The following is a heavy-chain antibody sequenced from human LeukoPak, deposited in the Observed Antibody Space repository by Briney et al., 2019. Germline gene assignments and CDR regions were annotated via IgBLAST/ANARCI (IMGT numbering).Heavy chain of an antibody. CDR2: IKQDGSEK. D-gene: IGHD3-22*01. Sequence: GGSLRLSCAASGFTFSSYWMSWVRQAPGKGLEWVANIKQDGSEKYYVDSVKGRFTISRDNAKNSLYLQMYSLRAEDTAVYYCAGDYYDSSGYYPEYFQHWGQGTLVTVSS. V-gene: IGHV3-7*03. CDR1: GFTFSSYW. CDR3: AGDYYDSSGYYPEYFQH. J-gene: IGHJ1*01.